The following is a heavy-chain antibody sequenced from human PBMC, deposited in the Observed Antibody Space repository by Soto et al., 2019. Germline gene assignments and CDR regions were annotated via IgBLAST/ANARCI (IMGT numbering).Heavy chain of an antibody. V-gene: IGHV4-39*01. D-gene: IGHD2-15*01. Sequence: SETLSLTCSVSGAPISSNDYSWAWIRQPPGRGLEFIASMHASGGTYHASSLKSRATMSLDTSKDQFSLKLQSVTAADTGTYYCAAIVVGATRHSDVDHWGQGTLVTVSS. CDR2: MHASGGT. CDR1: GAPISSNDYS. CDR3: AAIVVGATRHSDVDH. J-gene: IGHJ4*02.